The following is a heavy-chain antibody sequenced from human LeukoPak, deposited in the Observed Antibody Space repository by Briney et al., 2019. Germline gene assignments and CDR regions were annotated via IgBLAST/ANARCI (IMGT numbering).Heavy chain of an antibody. V-gene: IGHV1-18*01. CDR3: ARTLMALDGDLGWFDP. CDR1: GYTFTSYG. D-gene: IGHD4-17*01. Sequence: EASVKVSCKASGYTFTSYGISWVRQAPGQGLEWMGWISAYNGNTNYAQKLQGRVTMTTDTSTSTAYMELRSLRSDDTAVYYCARTLMALDGDLGWFDPWGQGTRVTVSS. CDR2: ISAYNGNT. J-gene: IGHJ5*02.